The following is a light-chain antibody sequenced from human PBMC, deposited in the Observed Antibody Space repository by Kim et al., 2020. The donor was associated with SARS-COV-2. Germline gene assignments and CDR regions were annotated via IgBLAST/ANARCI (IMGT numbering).Light chain of an antibody. CDR3: SSYIRSSTTYV. V-gene: IGLV2-14*03. CDR2: DVS. CDR1: SRDVGGYKY. J-gene: IGLJ1*01. Sequence: QSITISCTGTSRDVGGYKYVSWYQQHPGKAPNLMIYDVSNRPSGVSNRFSGSKSGNTASLTISGLQAEDEADYYCSSYIRSSTTYVFGTGTKVTVL.